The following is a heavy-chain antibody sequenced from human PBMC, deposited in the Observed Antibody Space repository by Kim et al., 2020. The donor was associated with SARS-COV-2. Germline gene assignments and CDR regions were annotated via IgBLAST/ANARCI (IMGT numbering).Heavy chain of an antibody. CDR3: AKPYSXXXVDXXXYXXGXXX. CDR1: GFTFSSYG. V-gene: IGHV3-30*18. Sequence: GGSLRLSCAASGFTFSSYGMHWVRQAPGKGLEWVAVISYDGSNKYYADSVKGRFTISRDNSKNTLYLQMNSLRAEDTAVYYCAKPYSXXXVDXXXYXXGXXXWGQGTXXXXSS. D-gene: IGHD6-13*01. J-gene: IGHJ6*02. CDR2: ISYDGSNK.